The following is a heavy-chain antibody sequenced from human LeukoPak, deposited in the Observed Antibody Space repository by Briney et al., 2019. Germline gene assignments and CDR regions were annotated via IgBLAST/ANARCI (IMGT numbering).Heavy chain of an antibody. CDR2: VSNTERTT. CDR3: ARDYFHYYGMDV. Sequence: GGSLTLSCVPSGLSFSSHEMKCARHAPGKGLEWVSYVSNTERTTLYAHSVNGRFTTSRDNAKNSLYLQMNSLRAEDTAVYYCARDYFHYYGMDVWGQGTTVTVSS. J-gene: IGHJ6*02. CDR1: GLSFSSHE. V-gene: IGHV3-48*03.